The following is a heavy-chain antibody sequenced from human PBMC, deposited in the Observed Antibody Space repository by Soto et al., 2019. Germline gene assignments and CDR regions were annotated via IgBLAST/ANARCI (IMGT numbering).Heavy chain of an antibody. Sequence: PSETLSLTCAVHGGSFRGYYWSWIRQPPGKGLEWIGEINHSGGTNYNPSLKSRVSISVDASKNRFSLQLTSVTAADTAVYYCARLWSSNEGSSWGQGTLVTVSS. D-gene: IGHD3-10*01. V-gene: IGHV4-34*01. CDR3: ARLWSSNEGSS. CDR2: INHSGGT. J-gene: IGHJ4*02. CDR1: GGSFRGYY.